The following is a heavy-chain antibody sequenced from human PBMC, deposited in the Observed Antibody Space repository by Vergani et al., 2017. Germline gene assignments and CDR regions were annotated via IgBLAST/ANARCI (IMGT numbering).Heavy chain of an antibody. CDR1: GYTFSSYA. CDR2: IIPIFGTA. CDR3: AKDVRGGGTAFDI. J-gene: IGHJ3*02. D-gene: IGHD2-15*01. V-gene: IGHV1-69*06. Sequence: QVQLVQSGAEVKKPGASVKVSCKASGYTFSSYAISWVRQAPGQGLEWMGGIIPIFGTANYAQKFQGRVTITADKSTSTAYMELSSLRSEDTAVYYCAKDVRGGGTAFDIWGQGTMVTVSS.